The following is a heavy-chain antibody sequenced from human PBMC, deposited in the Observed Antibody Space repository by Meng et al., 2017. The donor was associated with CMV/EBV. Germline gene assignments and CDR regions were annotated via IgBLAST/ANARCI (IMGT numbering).Heavy chain of an antibody. Sequence: GESLKISCAASGFTFSSYAMSWVRQAPGKGLEWVSAISGSGGSTYYADSVKGRFTISRDNSKNTLYLQMNSLRAEDTAVYYCARDEYDFWSGKNWRWDYYYYGMDVWGQGTTVTVSS. J-gene: IGHJ6*02. CDR2: ISGSGGST. V-gene: IGHV3-23*01. D-gene: IGHD3-3*01. CDR3: ARDEYDFWSGKNWRWDYYYYGMDV. CDR1: GFTFSSYA.